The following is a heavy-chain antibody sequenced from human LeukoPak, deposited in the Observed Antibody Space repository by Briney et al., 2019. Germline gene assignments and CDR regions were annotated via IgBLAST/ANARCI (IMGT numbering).Heavy chain of an antibody. D-gene: IGHD3-10*01. V-gene: IGHV3-23*01. J-gene: IGHJ3*02. CDR3: AKPPSGGEDI. Sequence: PGGSLRLSCAASGFTFSSPGMSWVRQAPGKGLEWVSAISGTGGTTYYADSVKGRFTISRDNSKNTLYLQMNSLRAEDTAVYYCAKPPSGGEDIWGQGTMVTVSS. CDR2: ISGTGGTT. CDR1: GFTFSSPG.